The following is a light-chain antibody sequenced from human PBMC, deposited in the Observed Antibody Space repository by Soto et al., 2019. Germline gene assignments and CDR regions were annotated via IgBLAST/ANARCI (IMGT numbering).Light chain of an antibody. CDR3: SSYKSSNTYV. CDR1: SSDIGVYNY. J-gene: IGLJ1*01. V-gene: IGLV2-14*01. Sequence: QSVLTQPASVSGSPGQSITFSCTGTSSDIGVYNYVSWYQQHPGKAPKLMIYEVNNRPSGVSNRFSGSKSGNTASLTISGLQAEDEADYYCSSYKSSNTYVFGNGTKVT. CDR2: EVN.